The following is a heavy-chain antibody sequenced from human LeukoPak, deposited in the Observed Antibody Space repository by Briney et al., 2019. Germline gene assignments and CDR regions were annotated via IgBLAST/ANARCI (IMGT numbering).Heavy chain of an antibody. CDR3: ARAARWFDP. CDR2: IYYSGST. J-gene: IGHJ5*02. D-gene: IGHD2-15*01. Sequence: SGTLSLTCAVSGGSISSSNWWSWVRQPPGKGLEWIGYIYYSGSTNYNPSLKSRVTISVDTSKNQFSLKLSSVTAADTAVYYCARAARWFDPWGQGTLVTVSS. V-gene: IGHV4-4*02. CDR1: GGSISSSNW.